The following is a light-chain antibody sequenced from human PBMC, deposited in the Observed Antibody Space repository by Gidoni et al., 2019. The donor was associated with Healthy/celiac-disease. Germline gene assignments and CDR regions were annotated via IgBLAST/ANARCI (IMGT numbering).Light chain of an antibody. V-gene: IGKV1-NL1*01. CDR3: QQYYSTPPAVT. J-gene: IGKJ4*01. CDR1: QGISNS. Sequence: DIQMTQSPSSLSASVGDRVTITCRASQGISNSLAWYQQKPGKAPKLLLYAASRLESGVPSRFSGSGSGTDYTLTISSLQPEDFATYYCQQYYSTPPAVTFGGGTKVEIK. CDR2: AAS.